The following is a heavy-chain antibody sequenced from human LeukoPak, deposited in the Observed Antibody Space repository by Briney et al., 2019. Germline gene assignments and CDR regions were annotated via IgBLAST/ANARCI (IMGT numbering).Heavy chain of an antibody. CDR1: GGSISSSSYY. J-gene: IGHJ4*02. CDR3: ARGYCTNAVCSLGPTQA. V-gene: IGHV4-39*07. CDR2: IYYSGST. Sequence: SETLSLTCTVSGGSISSSSYYWGWIRQPPGKGLEWIGSIYYSGSTYYNPSLKIRVTISVDTSKNQFSLKLSSVTAADTAVYYCARGYCTNAVCSLGPTQAWGQGTLVTVSS. D-gene: IGHD2-8*01.